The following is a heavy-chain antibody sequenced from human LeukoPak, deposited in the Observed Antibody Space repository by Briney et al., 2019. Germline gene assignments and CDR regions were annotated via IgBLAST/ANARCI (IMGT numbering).Heavy chain of an antibody. V-gene: IGHV4-34*01. CDR1: GGSISSYY. CDR2: INHSGST. D-gene: IGHD3-10*01. J-gene: IGHJ4*02. CDR3: ARARVWFGECLDY. Sequence: SETLSLTCTVSGGSISSYYWSWIRQPPGKGLEWIGEINHSGSTNYNPSLKSRVTISVDTSKNQFSLKLSSVTAADTAVYYCARARVWFGECLDYWGQGTLVTVSS.